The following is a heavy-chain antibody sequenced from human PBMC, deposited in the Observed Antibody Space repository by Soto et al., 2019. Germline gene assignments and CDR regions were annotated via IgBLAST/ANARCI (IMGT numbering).Heavy chain of an antibody. V-gene: IGHV4-34*01. J-gene: IGHJ6*02. CDR2: INHSGST. CDR1: GGSFSGYY. CDR3: ARGLAGSSWYYYYYGMDV. Sequence: SETLSLTCAVYGGSFSGYYWSWIRQPPGKGLEWIGEINHSGSTNYNPSLKIRVTISVDTSKNQFSLKLSSVTAADTAVYYCARGLAGSSWYYYYYGMDVWGQGTTVTVSS. D-gene: IGHD6-13*01.